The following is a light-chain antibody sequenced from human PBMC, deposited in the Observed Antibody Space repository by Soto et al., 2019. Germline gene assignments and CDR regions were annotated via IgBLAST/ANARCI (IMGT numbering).Light chain of an antibody. CDR3: SSYTSSSTHVV. CDR2: EVS. V-gene: IGLV2-14*01. Sequence: QSVLTQPASVSGSPGQSITISCTGTSSDVGGYNYVSWYQQHPGKAPKLMIYEVSNRPSGVSNRFSGSKSGNTGSLTISGLQAEDEADYYCSSYTSSSTHVVFGGGTKVTVL. CDR1: SSDVGGYNY. J-gene: IGLJ2*01.